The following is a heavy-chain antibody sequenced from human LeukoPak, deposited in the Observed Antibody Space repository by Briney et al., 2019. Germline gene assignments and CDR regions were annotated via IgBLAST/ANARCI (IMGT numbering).Heavy chain of an antibody. CDR3: ARDLPGGYGSGNGAFDI. J-gene: IGHJ3*02. CDR2: INQDGSEK. CDR1: GFSFSTYW. D-gene: IGHD3-10*01. V-gene: IGHV3-7*01. Sequence: GGSLRLSCEDSGFSFSTYWMSWVRQAPGKGLEWVANINQDGSEKYYVDSVKGRFTISRDNAKNSLYLQMSSLRAEDTAVYYCARDLPGGYGSGNGAFDIWGQGTMVTVSS.